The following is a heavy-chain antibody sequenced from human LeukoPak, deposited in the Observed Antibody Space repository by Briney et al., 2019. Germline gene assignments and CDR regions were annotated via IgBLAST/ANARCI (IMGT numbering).Heavy chain of an antibody. V-gene: IGHV4-59*01. CDR2: IYYSGST. Sequence: SETLSLTCTVSGGSISSYYWSWIRQPPGKGLEWIGYIYYSGSTNYNPSLKSRATISVDTSKNQFSLRLRSVTAVDTAVYYCARDGLQGSILWGQGTLVTVSS. D-gene: IGHD4-11*01. CDR1: GGSISSYY. CDR3: ARDGLQGSIL. J-gene: IGHJ4*02.